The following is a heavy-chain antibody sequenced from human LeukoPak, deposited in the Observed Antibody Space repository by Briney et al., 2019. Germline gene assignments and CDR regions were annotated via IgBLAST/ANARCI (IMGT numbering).Heavy chain of an antibody. Sequence: SETLSLTCTVSGGSISSYYWSWIRQPPGKGLEWIGYIYYSGSTNYNPSLKSRVTISVDTSKNQFSLKLSSVTAADTAVYYCARVDYYDSSVYFDYWGQGTLVTVSS. V-gene: IGHV4-59*01. D-gene: IGHD3-22*01. J-gene: IGHJ4*02. CDR1: GGSISSYY. CDR2: IYYSGST. CDR3: ARVDYYDSSVYFDY.